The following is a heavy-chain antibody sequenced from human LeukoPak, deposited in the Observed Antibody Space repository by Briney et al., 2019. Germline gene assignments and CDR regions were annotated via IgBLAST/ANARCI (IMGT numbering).Heavy chain of an antibody. CDR2: IIPILGIA. CDR1: GGTFSSYT. CDR3: ARLHGHGYPSDAFDI. Sequence: SVKVSCKASGGTFSSYTISWVRQAPGQGLEWMGRIIPILGIANYAQKFQGRVTITADKSTSTAYMELSSLRSEDTAMYYCARLHGHGYPSDAFDIWGQGTMVTVSS. J-gene: IGHJ3*02. D-gene: IGHD5-24*01. V-gene: IGHV1-69*02.